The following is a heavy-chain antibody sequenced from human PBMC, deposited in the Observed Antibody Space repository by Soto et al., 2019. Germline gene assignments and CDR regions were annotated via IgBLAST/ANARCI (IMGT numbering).Heavy chain of an antibody. CDR1: GGTFSSYT. V-gene: IGHV1-69*02. Sequence: QVQLVQSGAEVKKPGSSVKVSCKASGGTFSSYTISWVRQAPGQGLEWTGRIIPILGIANYAQKFQGRVTITADKSTSTAYMELSSLRSEDTAVYYCARVGVGATTNSYYYGMDVWGQGTTVTVSS. CDR2: IIPILGIA. J-gene: IGHJ6*02. CDR3: ARVGVGATTNSYYYGMDV. D-gene: IGHD1-26*01.